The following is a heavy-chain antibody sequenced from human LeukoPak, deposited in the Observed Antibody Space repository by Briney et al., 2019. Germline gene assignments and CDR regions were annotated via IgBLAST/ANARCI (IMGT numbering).Heavy chain of an antibody. CDR1: GYTFTSYY. D-gene: IGHD3-10*01. CDR3: ARGPRITLVRGGQWYFYMDV. V-gene: IGHV1-46*01. J-gene: IGHJ6*03. CDR2: INPSGGST. Sequence: ASVKVSCKASGYTFTSYYIHWVRQASGQGLEWMGIINPSGGSTNYAQKFQGRVTMTRDTSTSTVYMELSSLRSDDTAVYYCARGPRITLVRGGQWYFYMDVWGKGTTVTVSS.